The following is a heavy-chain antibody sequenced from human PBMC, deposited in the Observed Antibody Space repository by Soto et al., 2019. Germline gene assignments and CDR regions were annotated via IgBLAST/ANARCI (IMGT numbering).Heavy chain of an antibody. Sequence: QVQLVQSGAEVKKPGASVKVSCKTSGYTFTSYGFSWVRQAPGQGLEWMGWISAYNGNTNYAQKLQGRVTMTTDTSTSTAYMELRSPRSEDTAVYYAAAPPSYIYGLDYWGQGPLVSVSS. J-gene: IGHJ4*02. CDR2: ISAYNGNT. D-gene: IGHD5-18*01. V-gene: IGHV1-18*01. CDR3: AAPPSYIYGLDY. CDR1: GYTFTSYG.